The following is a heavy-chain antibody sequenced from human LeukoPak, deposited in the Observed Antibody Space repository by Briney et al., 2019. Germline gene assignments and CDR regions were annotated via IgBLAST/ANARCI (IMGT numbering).Heavy chain of an antibody. CDR3: ARARRRFDP. CDR1: GGSFSGYY. CDR2: INHSGST. V-gene: IGHV4-34*01. J-gene: IGHJ5*02. Sequence: SETLTLTCAVYGGSFSGYYWSWIRQPRGKGLEWIGEINHSGSTNYNPSLKSRVTISVDTSKNQFSLKLSSVAAADTAVYYCARARRRFDPWGQGTLVTVSS.